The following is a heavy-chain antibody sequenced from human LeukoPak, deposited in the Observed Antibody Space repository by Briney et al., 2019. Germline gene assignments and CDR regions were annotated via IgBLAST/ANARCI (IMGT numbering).Heavy chain of an antibody. Sequence: ASVKVSCKASGYTFTDYYIHWVRQAPGQGLEWMGWINPNSGHTNYAQKFQGRVAMTRDASISTAYMELSRLRSDDTAVYYCARVSGYCSGGSCLPRAVDAFDIWGQGTMVTVSS. D-gene: IGHD2-15*01. J-gene: IGHJ3*02. CDR1: GYTFTDYY. CDR3: ARVSGYCSGGSCLPRAVDAFDI. CDR2: INPNSGHT. V-gene: IGHV1-2*02.